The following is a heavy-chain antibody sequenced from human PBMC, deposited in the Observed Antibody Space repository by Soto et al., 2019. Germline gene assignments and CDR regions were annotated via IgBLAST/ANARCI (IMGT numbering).Heavy chain of an antibody. V-gene: IGHV1-46*01. D-gene: IGHD2-15*01. Sequence: ASVKVSCKTSGYIFTAYSMHWVRQAPGQGLEWMGVVNPSGGSAHYAQSFEGRVTLTRDTSTSTFYMELSSLRSEDTAVYSCAREENCRGGTCYSEYFHRWGQGTLVTVSS. CDR2: VNPSGGSA. CDR1: GYIFTAYS. CDR3: AREENCRGGTCYSEYFHR. J-gene: IGHJ1*01.